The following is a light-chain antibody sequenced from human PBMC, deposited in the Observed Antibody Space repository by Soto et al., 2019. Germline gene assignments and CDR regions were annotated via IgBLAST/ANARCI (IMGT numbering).Light chain of an antibody. CDR1: SSDVGGYNY. V-gene: IGLV2-14*01. CDR3: SSYAGGRTYL. J-gene: IGLJ1*01. CDR2: EVS. Sequence: QSALTQPASVSGSPGQSITISCTGTSSDVGGYNYVSWYQQHPGKAPKLMIYEVSNRPSGVSNRFSGSKSGNTASLTISGLQAEDEADYYCSSYAGGRTYLFGTGTKVTVL.